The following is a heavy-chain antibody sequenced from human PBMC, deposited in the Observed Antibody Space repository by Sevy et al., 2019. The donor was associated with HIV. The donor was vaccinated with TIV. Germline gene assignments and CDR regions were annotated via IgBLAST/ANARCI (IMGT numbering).Heavy chain of an antibody. CDR1: GFTFSSYW. J-gene: IGHJ4*02. V-gene: IGHV3-7*01. CDR3: AGVGFFGVRYFDY. CDR2: IKQDGSEK. D-gene: IGHD3-3*02. Sequence: GGSLRLSCAASGFTFSSYWMSWVRQAPGKGLEWVANIKQDGSEKYYVDSVKGRFTISRDNAKNSLYLQMNSLRAEDTAVYYCAGVGFFGVRYFDYWGQGTLVTVSS.